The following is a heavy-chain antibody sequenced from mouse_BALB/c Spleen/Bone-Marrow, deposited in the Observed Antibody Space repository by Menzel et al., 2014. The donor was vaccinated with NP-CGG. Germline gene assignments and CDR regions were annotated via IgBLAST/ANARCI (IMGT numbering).Heavy chain of an antibody. J-gene: IGHJ2*01. V-gene: IGHV14-3*02. CDR3: ARGEDY. Sequence: EVKLMESGAELVKPGASVKLSCTGSGFNIKDTFMHWVKQRPEHGLEWIGRIVPANGNTKYDPKFKGKATITADTSSNTAYLQLTGLTSEDTAVYYCARGEDYWGQGTTLAVSS. CDR1: GFNIKDTF. CDR2: IVPANGNT.